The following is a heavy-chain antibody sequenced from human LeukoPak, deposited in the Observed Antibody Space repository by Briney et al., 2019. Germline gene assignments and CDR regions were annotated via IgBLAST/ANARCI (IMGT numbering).Heavy chain of an antibody. J-gene: IGHJ4*02. CDR1: GFTFSSYS. D-gene: IGHD6-13*01. Sequence: GGSLRLSCAASGFTFSSYSMSWVRQAPGKGLEWVSSISSSSSYIYYADSVKGRFTISRDNAKNSLYLQMNSLRAEDTAVYYCARWGAAAGHDYWGQGTLVTVSS. V-gene: IGHV3-21*01. CDR2: ISSSSSYI. CDR3: ARWGAAAGHDY.